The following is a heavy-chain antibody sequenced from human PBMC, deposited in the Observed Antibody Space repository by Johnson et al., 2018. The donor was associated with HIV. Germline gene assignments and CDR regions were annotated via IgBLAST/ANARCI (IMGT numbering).Heavy chain of an antibody. CDR1: GFSFSSYA. D-gene: IGHD6-13*01. V-gene: IGHV3-48*04. CDR2: ISSSGSTM. CDR3: ARALKRIAAADDAFDI. J-gene: IGHJ3*02. Sequence: VQVVESGGGSVQPGGSLRLSCAASGFSFSSYALTWVRQAPGKGLEWVSYISSSGSTMYYADSVKGRFTISRDNAKNSLYLKMNSLRAEDTAVSYCARALKRIAAADDAFDIWGQGTMVTVSS.